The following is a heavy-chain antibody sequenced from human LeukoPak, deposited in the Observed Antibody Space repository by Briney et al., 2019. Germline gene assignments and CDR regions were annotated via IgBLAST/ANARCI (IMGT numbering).Heavy chain of an antibody. J-gene: IGHJ4*02. CDR1: GFTFSSYW. V-gene: IGHV3-7*01. D-gene: IGHD3-10*01. CDR3: AKDRGFGVFFQYYFDY. CDR2: INKDGSEK. Sequence: GGSLRLSCAASGFTFSSYWMTWVRQAPGKGLEWVANINKDGSEKNYVDSVKGRFTTSRDNAKNSLYLHMNSLRAEDTAVYYCAKDRGFGVFFQYYFDYWGQGTLVTVSS.